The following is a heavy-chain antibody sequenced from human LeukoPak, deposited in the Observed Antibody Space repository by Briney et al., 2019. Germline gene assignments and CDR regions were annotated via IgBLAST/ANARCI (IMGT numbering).Heavy chain of an antibody. D-gene: IGHD3-10*01. J-gene: IGHJ4*02. CDR3: AKANAREFDY. CDR1: GFTFGNYG. V-gene: IGHV3-30*18. CDR2: ISYDETYK. Sequence: GGSLRLSCAASGFTFGNYGMHWVRQAPGKGLECLTVISYDETYKDYADSVKGRFTISRDNSKNALYLQMNSLRAEDTAVYYCAKANAREFDYWGQGTLVTVSS.